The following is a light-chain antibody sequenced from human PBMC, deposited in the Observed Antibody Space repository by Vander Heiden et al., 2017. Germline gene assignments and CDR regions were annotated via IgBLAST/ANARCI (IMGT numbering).Light chain of an antibody. CDR1: SGSVSTSYY. CDR2: STN. V-gene: IGLV8-61*01. J-gene: IGLJ2*01. CDR3: VLYMGSGISV. Sequence: PSFSLSPCLTVTLTCGLSSGSVSTSYYPSWYQQTPGQAPRTLIYSTNTRSSGVPDRFSGSILGNKAALTITGAQADDESDYYCVLYMGSGISVFGGGTKLTVL.